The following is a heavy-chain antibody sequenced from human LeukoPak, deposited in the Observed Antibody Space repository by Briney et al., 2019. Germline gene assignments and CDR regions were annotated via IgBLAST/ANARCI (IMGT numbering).Heavy chain of an antibody. CDR3: ARSGAVAGSYYYYGMDV. CDR1: GYSFTSYW. V-gene: IGHV5-51*01. Sequence: GESLKISCKGSGYSFTSYWIGWVRQMPGKGLEWMGITYPGDSDTRYSPSFQGQVTISADKSISTAYLQWSSLKASDTAMYYCARSGAVAGSYYYYGMDVWGQGTTVTVSS. D-gene: IGHD6-19*01. J-gene: IGHJ6*02. CDR2: TYPGDSDT.